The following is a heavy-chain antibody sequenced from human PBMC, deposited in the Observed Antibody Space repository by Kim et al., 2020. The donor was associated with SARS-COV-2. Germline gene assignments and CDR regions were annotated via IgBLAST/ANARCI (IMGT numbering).Heavy chain of an antibody. CDR2: INYSGRA. CDR1: GVSISSSTDY. Sequence: SETLSLTCTVSGVSISSSTDYWAWIRQPPGKGLECIGNINYSGRAYYNPSLNSRVTISVDTSKNQLSLKLGSVTAADTAGYYCARHVRNWYFGLWGRGTLVTVSA. V-gene: IGHV4-39*01. CDR3: ARHVRNWYFGL. J-gene: IGHJ2*01.